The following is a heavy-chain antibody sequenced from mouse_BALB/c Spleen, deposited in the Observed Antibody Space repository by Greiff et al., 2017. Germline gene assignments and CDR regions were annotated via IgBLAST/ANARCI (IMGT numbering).Heavy chain of an antibody. CDR3: ARFEWGFAY. J-gene: IGHJ3*01. CDR1: GYSFTSYW. V-gene: IGHV1S126*01. CDR2: IDPSDSET. Sequence: QVQLQQSGPQLVRPGASVKISCKASGYSFTSYWMHWVKQRPGQGLEWIGMIDPSDSETRLNQKFKDKATLTVDKSSSTAYMQLSSPTSEDAAVYYCARFEWGFAYWGQGTLVTVSA.